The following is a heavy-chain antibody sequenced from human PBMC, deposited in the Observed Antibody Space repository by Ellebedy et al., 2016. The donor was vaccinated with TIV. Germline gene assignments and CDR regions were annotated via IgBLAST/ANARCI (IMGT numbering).Heavy chain of an antibody. D-gene: IGHD3-10*01. V-gene: IGHV4-4*07. J-gene: IGHJ6*02. Sequence: MPSETLSLTCSVAGVTISTYYLSWIRQPAGKGLEWIGRVNPSGSTNYNTSLKSRVTLSADTSKNQFFLRLSSVTAAATAVYYCARDRGTIVRGVSYHNGLDVWGQGTTVPVSS. CDR1: GVTISTYY. CDR3: ARDRGTIVRGVSYHNGLDV. CDR2: VNPSGST.